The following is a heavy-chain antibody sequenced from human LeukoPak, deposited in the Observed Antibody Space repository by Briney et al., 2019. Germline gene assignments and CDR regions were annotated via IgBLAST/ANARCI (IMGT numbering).Heavy chain of an antibody. J-gene: IGHJ5*02. V-gene: IGHV1-2*06. CDR3: ATLRAGYCSGGSCSNWFDP. Sequence: ASVKVSCKASGYTFTGYYMHWVRQAPGQGLEWMGRINPNSGGTNYAQKFQGRVTMTRDTSISTAYMELSRLRSDDTAVYYCATLRAGYCSGGSCSNWFDPWGQGTLVTVSS. CDR2: INPNSGGT. D-gene: IGHD2-15*01. CDR1: GYTFTGYY.